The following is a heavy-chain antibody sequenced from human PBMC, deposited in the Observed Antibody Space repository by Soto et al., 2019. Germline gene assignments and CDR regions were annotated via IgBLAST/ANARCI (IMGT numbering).Heavy chain of an antibody. J-gene: IGHJ6*01. V-gene: IGHV3-11*01. CDR3: SRDREPSVYHGMAV. CDR1: GFTFSDYY. CDR2: ISGRGDIV. Sequence: QVQLVESGGGLVKPGGSLRLSCAASGFTFSDYYMSWTRQAPGKGLEWIAFISGRGDIVYYADSVKGRFTVSRDNAKNSLSLQMDSLTSEDTAKYYCSRDREPSVYHGMAVW.